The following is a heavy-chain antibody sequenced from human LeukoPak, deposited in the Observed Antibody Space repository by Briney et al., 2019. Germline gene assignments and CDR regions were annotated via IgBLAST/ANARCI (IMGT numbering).Heavy chain of an antibody. CDR3: ARAGAWQIDP. D-gene: IGHD3-10*01. Sequence: TSETLSLTCTVSGDSISRYYWSWIRQPPGKGLEWIGHIFYSGSASYKPSLKSRVTISVDRSRNQLSLKLTSVTAADTAVYYCARAGAWQIDPWGQGTLVTVSS. CDR1: GDSISRYY. J-gene: IGHJ5*02. V-gene: IGHV4-59*01. CDR2: IFYSGSA.